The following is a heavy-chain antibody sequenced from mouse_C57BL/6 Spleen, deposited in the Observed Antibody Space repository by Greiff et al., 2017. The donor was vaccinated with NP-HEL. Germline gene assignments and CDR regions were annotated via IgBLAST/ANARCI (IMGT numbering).Heavy chain of an antibody. CDR2: IYPGSGST. CDR3: ARWTAQDTDDMDY. D-gene: IGHD3-2*02. Sequence: QVQLQQPGAELVKPGASVTMSCKASGYTFTSYWITWVKQRPGPGLAWIGDIYPGSGSTNYHEKFKGKATLTVDKSSSTAYMQLSSLTSEDSAVSDCARWTAQDTDDMDYWGKGTSVTVAS. CDR1: GYTFTSYW. V-gene: IGHV1-55*01. J-gene: IGHJ4*01.